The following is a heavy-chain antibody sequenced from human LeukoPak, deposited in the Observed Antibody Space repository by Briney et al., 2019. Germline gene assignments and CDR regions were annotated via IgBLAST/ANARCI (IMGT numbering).Heavy chain of an antibody. CDR1: GFTFSSYA. D-gene: IGHD2-21*01. J-gene: IGHJ4*02. V-gene: IGHV3-23*01. CDR3: AKGSRYCGGDCFDS. Sequence: PGGSLRLSCAASGFTFSSYAMSWVRQAPGKGLEWVSAISGSGGSTYYADSVTGRFTISRDNSKNTLYMQTNSLRAEDTAAYYCAKGSRYCGGDCFDSWGQGTLVTVSS. CDR2: ISGSGGST.